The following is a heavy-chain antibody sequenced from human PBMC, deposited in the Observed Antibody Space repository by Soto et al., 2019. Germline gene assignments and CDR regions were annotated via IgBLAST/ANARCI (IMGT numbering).Heavy chain of an antibody. D-gene: IGHD3-22*01. J-gene: IGHJ4*02. CDR1: GFTFSSYG. CDR2: IWYDGSNK. V-gene: IGHV3-33*01. Sequence: QVQLVETGGGVVQPGRSLRLSCAASGFTFSSYGMHWVRQAPGKGLEWVAVIWYDGSNKYYADSVKGRFTISRDNSKNTLYLQMNSLRAEDTAVYYCARDHYYYDSSGYTERGRLVDYWGQGTLVTVSS. CDR3: ARDHYYYDSSGYTERGRLVDY.